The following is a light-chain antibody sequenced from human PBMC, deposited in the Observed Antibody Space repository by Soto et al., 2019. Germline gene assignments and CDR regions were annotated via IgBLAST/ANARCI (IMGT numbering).Light chain of an antibody. CDR2: GAS. Sequence: EIVITQSPATLSVSPGERATLSCRASQSVSSNLAWYQQKPGQAPRLLIYGASTRATGIPARFSDSGSGTEFTLTISSLQSEDFAVYYCQQYNNWPPITLGQGTRLEIK. J-gene: IGKJ5*01. CDR1: QSVSSN. CDR3: QQYNNWPPIT. V-gene: IGKV3-15*01.